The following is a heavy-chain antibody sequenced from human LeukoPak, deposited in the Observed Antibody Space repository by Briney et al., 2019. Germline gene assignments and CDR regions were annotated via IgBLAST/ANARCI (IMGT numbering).Heavy chain of an antibody. CDR3: AKDLAQLLWFGEYFDY. Sequence: GGSLRLSCAASGFTFSSYAMHWVRQAPGKGLEWVAVISYDGSNKYYADSVKGRFTISRDNSKNTLYLQMNSLRAEDTAVYYCAKDLAQLLWFGEYFDYWGQGTLVTVSS. CDR1: GFTFSSYA. V-gene: IGHV3-30*04. J-gene: IGHJ4*02. CDR2: ISYDGSNK. D-gene: IGHD3-10*01.